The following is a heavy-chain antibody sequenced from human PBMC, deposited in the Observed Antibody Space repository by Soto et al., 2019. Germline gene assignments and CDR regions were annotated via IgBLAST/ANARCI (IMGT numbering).Heavy chain of an antibody. CDR2: IYYSGST. CDR3: ARALLPSASYWFDP. V-gene: IGHV4-59*01. D-gene: IGHD2-2*01. Sequence: SETLSLTCTVSGGSIISYYWTWIRQPPGKGLEWIGYIYYSGSTYYNPSLKSRVTISVDTSKNQFSLKLSSVTAADTAVYYCARALLPSASYWFDPWGQGTLVTVSS. J-gene: IGHJ5*02. CDR1: GGSIISYY.